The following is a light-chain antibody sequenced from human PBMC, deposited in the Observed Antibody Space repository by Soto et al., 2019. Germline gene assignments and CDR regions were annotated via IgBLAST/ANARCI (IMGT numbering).Light chain of an antibody. CDR1: ETVATN. V-gene: IGKV3-15*01. CDR2: GAS. CDR3: QQYFEWPPMT. J-gene: IGKJ1*01. Sequence: TQSPATLSLSPGERATLSCRASETVATNLAWYQQKPGQAPRLLISGASTRAAGISDRFRGSGSGTEFTLTISSLRSEDSAIYYCQQYFEWPPMTFGQGTKVDIK.